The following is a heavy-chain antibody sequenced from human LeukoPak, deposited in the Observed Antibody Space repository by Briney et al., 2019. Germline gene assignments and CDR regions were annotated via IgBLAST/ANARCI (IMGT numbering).Heavy chain of an antibody. Sequence: GASVKVSCKASGYIFTSYDINWVRQATGQGLEWMGWMNPNSGDTGYAQTFLGRVTLTRDTSISTAYMELSSLRSEDTAVYYCARGPDYDLLTGYPDYYHYSMDVWGEGTTVTVSS. J-gene: IGHJ6*03. CDR2: MNPNSGDT. CDR3: ARGPDYDLLTGYPDYYHYSMDV. V-gene: IGHV1-8*01. CDR1: GYIFTSYD. D-gene: IGHD3-9*01.